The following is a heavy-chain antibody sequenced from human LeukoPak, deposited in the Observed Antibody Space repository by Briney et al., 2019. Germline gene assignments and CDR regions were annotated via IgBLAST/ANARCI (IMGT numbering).Heavy chain of an antibody. CDR2: ISGSGGST. D-gene: IGHD3-10*01. Sequence: GGSLRLSCAASGFTFSSYAMSWVRQAPGKGLEWVSAISGSGGSTYYADSVKGRFTISRDNSKNTLYLQMYSLRAEDTAVYYCAKAMVRGVIRQGIDYWGQGTLVTVSS. CDR1: GFTFSSYA. CDR3: AKAMVRGVIRQGIDY. V-gene: IGHV3-23*01. J-gene: IGHJ4*02.